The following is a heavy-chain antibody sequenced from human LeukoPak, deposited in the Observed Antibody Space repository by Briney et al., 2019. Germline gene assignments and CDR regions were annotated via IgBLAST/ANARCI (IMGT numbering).Heavy chain of an antibody. CDR3: ARDRCGSCRGYHFDC. D-gene: IGHD2-15*01. CDR2: IIPILGIA. Sequence: GASVKVSCKASGGTFSSYAISWVRQAPGQGLEWMGRIIPILGIANYAQKFQGRVTITADKSTSTAYMELSSLRDEDTAVYYCARDRCGSCRGYHFDCWGQGTLVTVSS. CDR1: GGTFSSYA. V-gene: IGHV1-69*04. J-gene: IGHJ4*02.